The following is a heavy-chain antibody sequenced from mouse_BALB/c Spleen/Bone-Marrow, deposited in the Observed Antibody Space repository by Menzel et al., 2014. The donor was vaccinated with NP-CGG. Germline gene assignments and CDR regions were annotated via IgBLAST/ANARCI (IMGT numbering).Heavy chain of an antibody. CDR2: IRNKANGYTI. CDR3: ARDYYLAY. J-gene: IGHJ3*01. CDR1: GFTFTDYY. V-gene: IGHV7-3*02. Sequence: EVHLVESGGGLVQPGGSLRLSCTTSGFTFTDYYMSWVRQPPGKALEWLVFIRNKANGYTIEYSASVKGRFTISRDNSQNIRYLQMNTLRAEDSATYYCARDYYLAYWGQGTLVTVSA. D-gene: IGHD2-1*01.